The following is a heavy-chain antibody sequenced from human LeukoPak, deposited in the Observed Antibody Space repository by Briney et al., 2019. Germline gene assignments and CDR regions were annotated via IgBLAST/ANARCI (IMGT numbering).Heavy chain of an antibody. V-gene: IGHV4-59*01. CDR3: ARSLYYYGSDSFDI. CDR1: GDSISRYY. D-gene: IGHD3-10*01. Sequence: SETLSLTCTVSGDSISRYYWNWIRQSPGKGLEWIGYIYYSGSTNYNPSLKSRVTISVDTSKNQFSLKLSSVTAADTAVYYCARSLYYYGSDSFDIWGQGTMVSVSS. CDR2: IYYSGST. J-gene: IGHJ3*02.